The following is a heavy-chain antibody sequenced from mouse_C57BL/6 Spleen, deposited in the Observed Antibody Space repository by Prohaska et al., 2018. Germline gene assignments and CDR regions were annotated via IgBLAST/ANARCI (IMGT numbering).Heavy chain of an antibody. CDR3: TEDYDYVCFTY. D-gene: IGHD2-4*01. CDR2: IRLKSDNYAT. Sequence: VKLAESGAALVQPGGSMKLSCVPSAFTFSNYWMTWVRQSPAKVLEWVAQIRLKSDNYATHYAEAVKGRFTISRDDSKSSVYLQMNNLRAEDTGIYYWTEDYDYVCFTYWGQGTLVTVSA. J-gene: IGHJ3*01. V-gene: IGHV6-3*01. CDR1: AFTFSNYW.